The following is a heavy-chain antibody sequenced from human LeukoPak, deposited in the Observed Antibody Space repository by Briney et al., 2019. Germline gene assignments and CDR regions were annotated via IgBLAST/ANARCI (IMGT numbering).Heavy chain of an antibody. J-gene: IGHJ4*02. V-gene: IGHV1-69*05. CDR1: GGTFSSYA. Sequence: SVRVSCKASGGTFSSYAISWVRQAPGQGLEWMRGIIPIFGTANYAQKFQGRVTITTDESTSTAYMELSSLRSEDTAVYYCARGTGYCSSTSCYVHWGQGTLVTVSS. CDR3: ARGTGYCSSTSCYVH. CDR2: IIPIFGTA. D-gene: IGHD2-2*01.